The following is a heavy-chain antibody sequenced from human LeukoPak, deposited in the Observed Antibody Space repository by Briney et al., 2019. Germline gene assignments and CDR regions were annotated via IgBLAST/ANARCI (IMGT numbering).Heavy chain of an antibody. CDR1: GYSLSELL. J-gene: IGHJ4*02. Sequence: ASGKVSCKVSGYSLSELLIHWVRQPLGKGLEWMAGMDHENGEEVSAQNFQGRVTVAKDTSTDTAYMELSGLKSDDSAIYYCATEGDYSLDYWGQGTLVIVSS. CDR3: ATEGDYSLDY. CDR2: MDHENGEE. V-gene: IGHV1-24*01. D-gene: IGHD2-15*01.